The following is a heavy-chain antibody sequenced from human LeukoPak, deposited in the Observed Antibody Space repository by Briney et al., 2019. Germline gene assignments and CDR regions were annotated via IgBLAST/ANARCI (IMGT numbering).Heavy chain of an antibody. CDR2: IYYSGST. V-gene: IGHV4-31*03. Sequence: SETLSLTCTVSGGSISSGGYYWSWIRQHPGKGLEWIGYIYYSGSTYYNPSLKSRVTISVDTSKNQFSLKLSSVTAADTAVYYRARDLGDCSSTSCPLYFDLWGRSTLVTVSS. CDR3: ARDLGDCSSTSCPLYFDL. J-gene: IGHJ2*01. CDR1: GGSISSGGYY. D-gene: IGHD2-2*01.